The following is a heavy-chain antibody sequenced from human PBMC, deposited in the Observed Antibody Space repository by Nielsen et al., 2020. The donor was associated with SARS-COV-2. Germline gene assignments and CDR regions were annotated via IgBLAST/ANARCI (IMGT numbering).Heavy chain of an antibody. D-gene: IGHD1-1*01. CDR2: ISHRGIT. V-gene: IGHV4-34*01. CDR3: ATDGFSFGTFDY. CDR1: GGSFSDYY. J-gene: IGHJ4*02. Sequence: SETLSLTCAVYGGSFSDYYWTWIRQPPGKGLEWIGEISHRGITTYNPSLQSRVTISVDTSKNQFSLKLSSVTAADTAVYYCATDGFSFGTFDYWGQGALVTVSS.